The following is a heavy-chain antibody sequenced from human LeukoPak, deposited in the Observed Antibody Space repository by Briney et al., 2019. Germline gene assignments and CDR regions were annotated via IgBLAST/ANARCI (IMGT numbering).Heavy chain of an antibody. CDR2: IYHSGII. J-gene: IGHJ3*02. V-gene: IGHV4-4*02. Sequence: SGTLSLTCAVSGGSISSSNWWSWVRQPPGKGLEWIGDIYHSGIINYNPSLKSRVTISIDKSKNQFSLKLRSVTAADTAVYYCARFTGYCSGTSCYPNAFDIWGQGTMVTVSS. D-gene: IGHD2-2*01. CDR3: ARFTGYCSGTSCYPNAFDI. CDR1: GGSISSSNW.